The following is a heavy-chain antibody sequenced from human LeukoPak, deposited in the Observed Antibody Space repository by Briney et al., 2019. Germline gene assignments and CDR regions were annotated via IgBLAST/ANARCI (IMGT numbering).Heavy chain of an antibody. D-gene: IGHD3-10*01. V-gene: IGHV3-30*18. J-gene: IGHJ4*02. Sequence: GGSLRLSCAASGFTFSNYVIHWVRQAPGRGLEWVALISYDGSNKYYADSVKGRFTISRDNSKNTLFLQMNSLRAEDTAVYYCANENYYGSGSYPDYWGQGTLVTVSS. CDR2: ISYDGSNK. CDR1: GFTFSNYV. CDR3: ANENYYGSGSYPDY.